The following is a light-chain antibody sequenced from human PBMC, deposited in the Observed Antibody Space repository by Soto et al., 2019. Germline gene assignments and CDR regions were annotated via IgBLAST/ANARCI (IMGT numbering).Light chain of an antibody. CDR3: SSYKSSSTRG. CDR2: DVS. V-gene: IGLV2-14*01. CDR1: SSDVGGYNY. Sequence: QSALTQPASVSGAPGPSITISCTGTSSDVGGYNYVSWYQQHPGKAPELMIYDVSNRPSGVSNRFSGSKSGNTASLTISGLQAEYEAYYYCSSYKSSSTRGLGARTKVAVL. J-gene: IGLJ1*01.